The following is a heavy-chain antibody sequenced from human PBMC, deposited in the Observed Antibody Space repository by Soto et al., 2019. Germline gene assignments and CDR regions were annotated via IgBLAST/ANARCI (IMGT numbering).Heavy chain of an antibody. D-gene: IGHD6-19*01. V-gene: IGHV3-30*18. CDR3: SNGPRIAVVGLIFDY. CDR1: GFTFSSYA. J-gene: IGHJ4*02. Sequence: PGGSLRLSCAASGFTFSSYAMSWVRQAPGKGLEWVAVISYDGSNKYYADSVKGRFTISRDNSKNTLYLQMNSLRAEDTAEYYCSNGPRIAVVGLIFDYLGQGALVTVSS. CDR2: ISYDGSNK.